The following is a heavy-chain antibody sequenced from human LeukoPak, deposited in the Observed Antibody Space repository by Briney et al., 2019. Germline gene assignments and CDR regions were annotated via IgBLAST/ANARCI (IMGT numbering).Heavy chain of an antibody. CDR1: GYTFTSCY. J-gene: IGHJ4*02. V-gene: IGHV1-46*01. CDR3: ARLDDYGVR. Sequence: ASVKVSCKASGYTFTSCYMHWVRQAPGQGLEWMGIINPSGGSTSYAQKFQGRVTMTRDTSISTAYMEVSRLRSDDTAVFYCARLDDYGVRWGQGTLVTVSS. D-gene: IGHD4-17*01. CDR2: INPSGGST.